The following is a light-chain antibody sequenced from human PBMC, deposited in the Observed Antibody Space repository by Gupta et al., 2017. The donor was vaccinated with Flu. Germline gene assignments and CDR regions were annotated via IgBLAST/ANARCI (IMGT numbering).Light chain of an antibody. CDR3: QQLNNYPPIT. CDR2: ASS. V-gene: IGKV1-9*01. J-gene: IGKJ5*01. Sequence: DIQLTQSPSFLSASVGDRVTITCRASQVISSYLAWYQQKPGKAPQLLIYASSTWQSGVPSRFSGSGSGKELTLTISSRQQEDFATYYCQQLNNYPPITFGQGTRLEIK. CDR1: QVISSY.